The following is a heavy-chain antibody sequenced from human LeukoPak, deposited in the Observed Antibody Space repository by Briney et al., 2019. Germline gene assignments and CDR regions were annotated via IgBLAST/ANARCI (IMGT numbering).Heavy chain of an antibody. Sequence: GGSLRLSCAASGFTFDDYGMSWVRQAPGKGLEWVSGINWNGGSTGYADSVKGRFTTSRDNSKNTLYLQMNSLRAEDTAVYYCAKAATVTTLDYWGQGTLVTVSS. J-gene: IGHJ4*02. D-gene: IGHD4-17*01. CDR3: AKAATVTTLDY. V-gene: IGHV3-20*04. CDR2: INWNGGST. CDR1: GFTFDDYG.